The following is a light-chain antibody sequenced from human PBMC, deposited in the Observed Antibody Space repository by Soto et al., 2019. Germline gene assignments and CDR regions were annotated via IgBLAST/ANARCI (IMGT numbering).Light chain of an antibody. CDR3: QQYHDRPPWS. CDR1: QSVGND. Sequence: EIVMTQSPATLSVSPGERATLSCRASQSVGNDLAWYRQKPGQAPRLLIYGASTRATGIPARFSGGGSGTEFTLTISSLQSEDFAVFYCQQYHDRPPWSFGQGTRVDIK. V-gene: IGKV3-15*01. CDR2: GAS. J-gene: IGKJ1*01.